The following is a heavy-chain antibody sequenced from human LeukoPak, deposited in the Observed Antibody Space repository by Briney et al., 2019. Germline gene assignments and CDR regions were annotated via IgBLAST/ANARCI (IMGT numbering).Heavy chain of an antibody. CDR1: GGSVSSYY. D-gene: IGHD1-26*01. Sequence: PSETLSFTCSVSGGSVSSYYWSWIRQSPGKGLEWIGYIHNSGRTNYNPSLKSRVTGFVDTSKNQVSLRLSSVTAADTAVYYCARHGSISSESCFDYWGQGALVTVSS. J-gene: IGHJ4*02. CDR2: IHNSGRT. CDR3: ARHGSISSESCFDY. V-gene: IGHV4-59*08.